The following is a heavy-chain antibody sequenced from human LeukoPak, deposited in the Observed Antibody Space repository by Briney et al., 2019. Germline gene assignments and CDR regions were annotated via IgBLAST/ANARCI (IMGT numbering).Heavy chain of an antibody. D-gene: IGHD6-19*01. J-gene: IGHJ5*01. CDR1: GFTVRANY. CDR3: ARVAVAGPTGWFDS. Sequence: GGSLRLSCAASGFTVRANYMTWVRQAPGKGLEWVSSISSTSAYIYYAESVKGRFSISRDNVDNVVHLQMSSLTNEDTAVYYCARVAVAGPTGWFDSWGQGTLVTVSS. V-gene: IGHV3-21*01. CDR2: ISSTSAYI.